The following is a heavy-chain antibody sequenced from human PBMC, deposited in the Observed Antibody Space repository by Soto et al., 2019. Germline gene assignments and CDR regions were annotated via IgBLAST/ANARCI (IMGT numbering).Heavy chain of an antibody. D-gene: IGHD2-2*01. V-gene: IGHV3-21*01. CDR1: GFTFSSYS. CDR3: ARPVVVRPMNNWFDP. Sequence: AGGSLRLSCAASGFTFSSYSMNWVRQAPGKGLEWVSSISSSSSYIYYADSVKGRFTISRDNAKNSLYLQMNSLRAEDTAVYYCARPVVVRPMNNWFDPWGQGTLVTVSS. J-gene: IGHJ5*02. CDR2: ISSSSSYI.